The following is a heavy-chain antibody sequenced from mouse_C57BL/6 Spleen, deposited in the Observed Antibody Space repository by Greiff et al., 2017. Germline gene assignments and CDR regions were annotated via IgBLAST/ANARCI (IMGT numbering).Heavy chain of an antibody. Sequence: EVMLVESGGDLVKPGGSLKLSCAASGFTFSSYGMSWVRQTPDKRLEWVATISSGGSYTYYPDSVKGRFTISRDNAKNTLYLQMSSLKSEDTAMYYCARHGGNYPYSWFAYWGQGTLVTVSA. CDR2: ISSGGSYT. CDR1: GFTFSSYG. D-gene: IGHD1-1*01. CDR3: ARHGGNYPYSWFAY. J-gene: IGHJ3*01. V-gene: IGHV5-6*01.